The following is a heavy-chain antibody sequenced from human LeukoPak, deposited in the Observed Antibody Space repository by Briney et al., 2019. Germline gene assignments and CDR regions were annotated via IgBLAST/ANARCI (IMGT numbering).Heavy chain of an antibody. V-gene: IGHV3-21*01. CDR1: GFTFSSYS. CDR3: AREGRGPGITGSTPTYDGMDV. J-gene: IGHJ6*01. CDR2: ISSSSSYI. D-gene: IGHD1-7*01. Sequence: GGSLRLSCAASGFTFSSYSMNWVRQAPGKGLEWVSSISSSSSYIYYADSVKGRFTISRDNAKNSLYLQMNSLRAEDTAVYYCAREGRGPGITGSTPTYDGMDVWGQGTTVNVFS.